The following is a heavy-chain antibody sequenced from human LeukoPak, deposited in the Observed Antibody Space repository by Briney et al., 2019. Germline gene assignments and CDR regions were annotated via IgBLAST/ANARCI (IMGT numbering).Heavy chain of an antibody. CDR1: GFTFSSYA. CDR3: AKEHYGSGSYYKSPTRAFDI. V-gene: IGHV3-23*01. CDR2: ISGSGGST. D-gene: IGHD3-10*01. Sequence: GGSLRLSCAASGFTFSSYAMSWVRQAPGKGLEWVSAISGSGGSTYYADSVKGRFTISRDNSKNTLYLQMNSLRAEDTAVYYCAKEHYGSGSYYKSPTRAFDIWGQGTMVTVSS. J-gene: IGHJ3*02.